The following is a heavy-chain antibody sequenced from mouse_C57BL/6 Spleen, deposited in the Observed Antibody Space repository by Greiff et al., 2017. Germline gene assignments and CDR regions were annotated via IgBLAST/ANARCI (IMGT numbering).Heavy chain of an antibody. CDR2: ISDGGSYT. J-gene: IGHJ2*01. V-gene: IGHV5-4*01. CDR3: ARALNWDVGYFDY. CDR1: GFTFSSYA. D-gene: IGHD4-1*01. Sequence: EVQLVESGGGLVKPGGSLKLSCAASGFTFSSYAMSWVRQTPEKRLEWVATISDGGSYTYYPDNVKGRFTISRDNAKNNLYLQMSHLKSEDTAMYYCARALNWDVGYFDYWGQGTTLTVSS.